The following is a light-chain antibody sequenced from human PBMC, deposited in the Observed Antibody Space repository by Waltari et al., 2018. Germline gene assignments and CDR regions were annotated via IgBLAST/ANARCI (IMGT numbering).Light chain of an antibody. CDR1: QDVQKY. V-gene: IGKV1-39*01. J-gene: IGKJ5*01. CDR2: AGS. Sequence: IRLTQSPSRLSASVGDRVTIPCRASQDVQKYLNWYQQKPGKAPKLLIYAGSSLQSGVPSRFSGSGFGTDFTLTITSLQPEDFGSYYCQQSYSPPPITFGQGTRLEIK. CDR3: QQSYSPPPIT.